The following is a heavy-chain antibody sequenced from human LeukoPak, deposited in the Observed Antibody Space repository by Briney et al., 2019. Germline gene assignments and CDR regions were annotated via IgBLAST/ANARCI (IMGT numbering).Heavy chain of an antibody. J-gene: IGHJ3*02. CDR3: AIDNHYGAVDAFDI. D-gene: IGHD4-17*01. CDR2: IIPIFGTA. Sequence: GASVKVSCTASGGTFSSYAISWVRQAPGQGLEWMGGIIPIFGTANYAQKFQGRVTITTDESTSTAYMELSSLRSEDTAVYYCAIDNHYGAVDAFDIWGQGTMVTVSS. V-gene: IGHV1-69*05. CDR1: GGTFSSYA.